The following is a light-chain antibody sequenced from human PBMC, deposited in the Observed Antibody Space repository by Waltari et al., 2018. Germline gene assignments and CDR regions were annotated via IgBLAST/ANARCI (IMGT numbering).Light chain of an antibody. J-gene: IGKJ1*01. V-gene: IGKV3-20*01. CDR3: QKDDFLPAT. CDR1: QGVGKY. CDR2: HTS. Sequence: EIVLTQSPGTLSLSPGERATLSCRASQGVGKYLAWYQQRPGQAPRLLLYHTSIRATGIPDRFSGSEYGTDFSLTISRLEPEDFAVYYRQKDDFLPATFGQGTTVEIK.